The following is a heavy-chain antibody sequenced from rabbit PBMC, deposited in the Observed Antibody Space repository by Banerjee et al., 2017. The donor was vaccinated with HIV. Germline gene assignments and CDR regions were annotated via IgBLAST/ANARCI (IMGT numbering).Heavy chain of an antibody. CDR3: ARDSGSGYLYGMDL. CDR1: GFDFSGSYW. J-gene: IGHJ6*01. CDR2: IYTTSGT. V-gene: IGHV1S43*01. D-gene: IGHD1-1*01. Sequence: QEQLEESGGDLVKPEGSLTLTCKASGFDFSGSYWICWVRQAPGKGLEWIGCIYTTSGTWYARWVNGRFTISRSTSLNTVDLKMTSLTAADTATYFCARDSGSGYLYGMDLWGPGTLVTVS.